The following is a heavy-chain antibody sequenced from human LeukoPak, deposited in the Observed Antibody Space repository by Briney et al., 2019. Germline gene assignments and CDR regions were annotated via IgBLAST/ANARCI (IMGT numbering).Heavy chain of an antibody. Sequence: GGSLRLSCAASGFTFSSYAMSWVRQAPGKGLEWVSAISGSSGSTYYADSVKGRFTISRDNSKNTLYLQMNSLRAEDTAVYYCAKGPAIGRYFQHWGRGTLVTVSS. CDR2: ISGSSGST. J-gene: IGHJ1*01. CDR1: GFTFSSYA. CDR3: AKGPAIGRYFQH. V-gene: IGHV3-23*01. D-gene: IGHD2-2*02.